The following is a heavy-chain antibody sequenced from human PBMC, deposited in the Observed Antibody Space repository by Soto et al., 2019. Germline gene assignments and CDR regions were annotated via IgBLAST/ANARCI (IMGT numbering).Heavy chain of an antibody. J-gene: IGHJ5*02. CDR1: GYTFTSYA. CDR2: LNAGNGNT. V-gene: IGHV1-3*01. CDR3: ARAVGYCSRTSCPPFDP. D-gene: IGHD2-2*01. Sequence: ASVKVSCNASGYTFTSYAMHWVRPAPGQRLEWMGWLNAGNGNTKYSQKFQGRVTITRDTSASTAYMELSSLRSEDTAVYYCARAVGYCSRTSCPPFDPGGQGTLVTVSS.